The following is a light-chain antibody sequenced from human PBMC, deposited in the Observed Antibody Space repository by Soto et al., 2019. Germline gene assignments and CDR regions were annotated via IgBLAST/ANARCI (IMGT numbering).Light chain of an antibody. V-gene: IGKV3-11*01. CDR1: QSVNSY. CDR2: DAY. CDR3: MQGTHWPWT. J-gene: IGKJ1*01. Sequence: DIVLTQSPATLSMSPGERATLSCWASQSVNSYLVWYQQKPGQAPRLLMYDAYKRATGIQARFSGSGSGTDFTLKIRRVEAEDVGVYYCMQGTHWPWTFGQGTKVDIK.